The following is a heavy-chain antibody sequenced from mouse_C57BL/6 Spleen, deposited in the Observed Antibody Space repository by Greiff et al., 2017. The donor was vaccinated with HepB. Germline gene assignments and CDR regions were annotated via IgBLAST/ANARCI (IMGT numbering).Heavy chain of an antibody. CDR2: INPSNGGT. J-gene: IGHJ1*03. D-gene: IGHD3-3*01. CDR1: GYTFTSYW. V-gene: IGHV1-53*01. Sequence: QVQLKQSGTELVKPGASVKLSCKASGYTFTSYWMHWVKQRPGQGLEWIGNINPSNGGTNYNEKFKSKATLTVDKSSSTAYMQLSSLTSEDSAVYYCAGDPGDWYFDVWGTGTTVTVSS. CDR3: AGDPGDWYFDV.